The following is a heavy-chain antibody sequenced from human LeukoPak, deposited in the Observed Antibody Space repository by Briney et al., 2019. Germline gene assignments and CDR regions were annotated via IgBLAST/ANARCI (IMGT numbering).Heavy chain of an antibody. Sequence: PSETLSLTCAVYGGTISSYYWSWIRQPAGKALEWIGRIYTSGSTNYNPSLKSRVTMSVDTSKNQFSLKLSSVTAADTAVYYCCAHLPRYNWFDPWGQGTLVTVSS. CDR1: GGTISSYY. V-gene: IGHV4-59*10. CDR2: IYTSGST. CDR3: CAHLPRYNWFDP. J-gene: IGHJ5*02.